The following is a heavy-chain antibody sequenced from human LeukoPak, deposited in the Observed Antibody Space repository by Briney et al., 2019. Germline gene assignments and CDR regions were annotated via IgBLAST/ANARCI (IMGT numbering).Heavy chain of an antibody. CDR2: ICGSGGNT. D-gene: IGHD3-9*01. Sequence: PGGSLRLSCAASGFTFSSYAMTWVRQAPGKGLEWVSAICGSGGNTYYADSMKGRFTISRDNSKNTLYLQMNSLRAEDTAVYYCAKGLVGGSGYYYYYGMDVWGQGTTVTVSS. CDR1: GFTFSSYA. CDR3: AKGLVGGSGYYYYYGMDV. V-gene: IGHV3-23*01. J-gene: IGHJ6*02.